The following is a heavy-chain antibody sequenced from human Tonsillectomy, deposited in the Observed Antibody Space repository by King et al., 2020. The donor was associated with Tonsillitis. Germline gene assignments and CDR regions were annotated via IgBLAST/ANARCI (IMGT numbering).Heavy chain of an antibody. D-gene: IGHD5-12*01. CDR2: IKQDGSEK. V-gene: IGHV3-7*01. CDR3: AVDNSGYGEY. Sequence: QLVQSGGGLVQPGGSLRLSCAASGFTFSSYWMSWVRQAPGKGLEWVANIKQDGSEKYYVDAVKGRFTISRDNAKNSLYLQMNSLRAEETAVYYCAVDNSGYGEYWGQGTLVTVPS. CDR1: GFTFSSYW. J-gene: IGHJ4*02.